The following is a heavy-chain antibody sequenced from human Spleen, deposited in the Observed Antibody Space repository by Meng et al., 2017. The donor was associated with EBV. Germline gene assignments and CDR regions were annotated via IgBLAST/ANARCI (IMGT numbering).Heavy chain of an antibody. CDR1: GFIFSGYG. V-gene: IGHV3-30*18. CDR2: IPSDASHNK. D-gene: IGHD1-14*01. Sequence: GEVVVAGGGVVHLGRSLRLSCAATGFIFSGYGFHWVRQAPGKGPEWVAIIPSDASHNKYYADSVKGRFTISRDNSKNTLYLQMNSLKIEDTAVYYCAKDLSGRFDPWGQGTLVTVSS. J-gene: IGHJ5*02. CDR3: AKDLSGRFDP.